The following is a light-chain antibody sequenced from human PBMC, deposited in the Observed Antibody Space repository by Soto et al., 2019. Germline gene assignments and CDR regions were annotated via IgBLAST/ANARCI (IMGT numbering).Light chain of an antibody. V-gene: IGLV2-11*01. CDR3: CSYAGSYTFL. CDR1: SSDVGGYNY. Sequence: QSALTQPRSVSGSPGQSVTISCTGTSSDVGGYNYVSWYQQHPGKAPKLMIYDVSKRPSGVPDCFSGSKSRSTAPLTISGLQAEDEADYYCCSYAGSYTFLFGGGTKVTVL. CDR2: DVS. J-gene: IGLJ2*01.